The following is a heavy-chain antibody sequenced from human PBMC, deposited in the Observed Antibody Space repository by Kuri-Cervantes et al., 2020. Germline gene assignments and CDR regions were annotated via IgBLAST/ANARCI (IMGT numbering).Heavy chain of an antibody. D-gene: IGHD6-19*01. CDR1: GGTFSSYS. Sequence: SVKVSCKASGGTFSSYSISWVRQAPGQGLEWMGGIIPIFGTANYAQKFQGRVTITADESTSTAYMELSSLRSEDTAVYYCARDWGIAGAGTKGDAFDIWGQGTMVTVSS. CDR2: IIPIFGTA. V-gene: IGHV1-69*13. CDR3: ARDWGIAGAGTKGDAFDI. J-gene: IGHJ3*02.